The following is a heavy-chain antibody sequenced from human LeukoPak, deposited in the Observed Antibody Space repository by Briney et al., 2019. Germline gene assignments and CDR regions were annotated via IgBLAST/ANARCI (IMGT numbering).Heavy chain of an antibody. D-gene: IGHD6-13*01. CDR1: GFIVSNNY. Sequence: GGSLRLSCAASGFIVSNNYMSWVRQAPGEGLEWVSVIYVGGNTYYADSVKDRFTISRDNSKNTVNLEMNSLRVEDTAVYYCAREKGTSWYDAYDIWGQGTMVIVSS. V-gene: IGHV3-66*01. J-gene: IGHJ3*02. CDR2: IYVGGNT. CDR3: AREKGTSWYDAYDI.